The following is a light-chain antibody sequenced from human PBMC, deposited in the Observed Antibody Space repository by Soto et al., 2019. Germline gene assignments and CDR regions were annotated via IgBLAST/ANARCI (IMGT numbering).Light chain of an antibody. CDR2: AAT. Sequence: DIQMTQSPTSLSASVGDTVNITCRASQTISRFLPWYQHKPGKAPKRLIYAATNLETGGPSRFSGSGSGTEFTLTTAGLQADDFSTYYCQQTYNIPPFAFGQGTKLEIK. CDR3: QQTYNIPPFA. V-gene: IGKV1-39*01. CDR1: QTISRF. J-gene: IGKJ2*01.